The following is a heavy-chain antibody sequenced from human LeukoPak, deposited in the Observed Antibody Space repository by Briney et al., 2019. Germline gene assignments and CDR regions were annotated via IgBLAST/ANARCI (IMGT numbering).Heavy chain of an antibody. J-gene: IGHJ4*02. CDR3: ARNTACEGYSGSVGGFNY. Sequence: AGGSLRLSCAASGFAFSSYTMNWVRQAPGKGLEWLSSISSSKTYIYYADSVKGRFTISRDNAKNSLYLQMNTLRAEDTAVYFCARNTACEGYSGSVGGFNYWGQGALVTVAS. CDR2: ISSSKTYI. D-gene: IGHD1-26*01. V-gene: IGHV3-21*01. CDR1: GFAFSSYT.